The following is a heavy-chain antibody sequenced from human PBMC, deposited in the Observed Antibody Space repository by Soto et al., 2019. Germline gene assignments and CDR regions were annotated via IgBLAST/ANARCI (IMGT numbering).Heavy chain of an antibody. CDR3: AREGGSYGPFDC. CDR2: IYSGGGT. V-gene: IGHV3-53*01. J-gene: IGHJ4*02. D-gene: IGHD3-10*01. CDR1: GFSVSNKY. Sequence: GGSLRLSCAASGFSVSNKYMNWVRQAPGKGLEWVSVIYSGGGTYYAESVKGRFTISRDNSKNTLYLQMNTLRAEDTAVYYCAREGGSYGPFDCWGQGTLVTVSS.